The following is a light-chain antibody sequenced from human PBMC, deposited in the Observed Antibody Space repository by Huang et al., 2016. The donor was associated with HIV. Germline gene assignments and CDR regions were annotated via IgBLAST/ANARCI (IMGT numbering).Light chain of an antibody. CDR3: QQYYTIRA. Sequence: DIQMTQSPSSLSASVGDRVTITCRASQDISNSLAWYQHRPGKAPKLLLYAASKLESGVPSRFSGSGSGTNYTLTISSLQPEDSATYYCQQYYTIRAFGQGTKVEI. CDR2: AAS. CDR1: QDISNS. V-gene: IGKV1-NL1*01. J-gene: IGKJ1*01.